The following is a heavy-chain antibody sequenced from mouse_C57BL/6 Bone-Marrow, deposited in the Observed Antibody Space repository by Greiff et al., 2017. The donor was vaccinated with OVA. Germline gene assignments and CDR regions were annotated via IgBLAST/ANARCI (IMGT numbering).Heavy chain of an antibody. V-gene: IGHV1-67*01. CDR1: GYTFTDYA. CDR3: ARSVYYPYYYAMDY. J-gene: IGHJ4*01. CDR2: ISTYYGDA. Sequence: VQLQQSGPELVRPGVSVKISCKGSGYTFTDYAMHWVKQSHAKSLEWIGVISTYYGDASYNQKFKDKATLTADKSSSTAYMQLSSLTYEDYAVYYCARSVYYPYYYAMDYWGQGTSVTVSS. D-gene: IGHD1-1*01.